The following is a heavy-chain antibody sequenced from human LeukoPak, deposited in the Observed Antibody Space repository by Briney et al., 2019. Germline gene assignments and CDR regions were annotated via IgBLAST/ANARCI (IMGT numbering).Heavy chain of an antibody. CDR1: GFTFSSYA. Sequence: PGGSLRLSCTASGFTFSSYAMSWVRQAPGEGLEWVSVISGSGGSTYYADSVKGRFTISRDNAKHSLYLQMNSLRAEDTAVYYCARDKLHYYDSSGYYRAFDYWGQGTLATVSS. V-gene: IGHV3-23*01. J-gene: IGHJ4*02. CDR3: ARDKLHYYDSSGYYRAFDY. D-gene: IGHD3-22*01. CDR2: ISGSGGST.